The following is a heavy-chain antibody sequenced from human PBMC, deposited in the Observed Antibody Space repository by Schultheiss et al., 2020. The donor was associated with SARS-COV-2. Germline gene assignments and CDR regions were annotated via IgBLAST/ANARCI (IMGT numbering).Heavy chain of an antibody. D-gene: IGHD3-16*02. CDR2: INHSGST. CDR3: ARKGSMITFGGVIVGNWFDP. V-gene: IGHV4-39*07. Sequence: SETLSLTCTVSGGSVSSGSYYWSWIRQPPGKGLEWIGEINHSGSTNYNPSLKSRVTISVDTSKNQFSLKLSSVTAADTAVYYCARKGSMITFGGVIVGNWFDPWGQGTLVTVSS. CDR1: GGSVSSGSYY. J-gene: IGHJ5*02.